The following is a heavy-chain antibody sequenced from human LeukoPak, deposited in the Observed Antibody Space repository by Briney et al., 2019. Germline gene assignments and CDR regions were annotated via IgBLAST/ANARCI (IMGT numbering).Heavy chain of an antibody. Sequence: PSETLSLTCAVYGGSFSGYYWSWIRQPPGKGLEWIGEINHSGSTNYNPSLKSRVTISVDTSKNQFSLELSSVTAADTAVYYCARTTSIAAALDYWGQGTLVTVSS. CDR3: ARTTSIAAALDY. V-gene: IGHV4-34*01. CDR2: INHSGST. CDR1: GGSFSGYY. J-gene: IGHJ4*02. D-gene: IGHD6-6*01.